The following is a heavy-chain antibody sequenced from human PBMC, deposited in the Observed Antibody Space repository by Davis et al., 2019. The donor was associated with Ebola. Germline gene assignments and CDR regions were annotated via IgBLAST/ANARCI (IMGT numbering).Heavy chain of an antibody. J-gene: IGHJ4*02. Sequence: GESLKISCAASGFTFSSYSMNWVRQAPGKGLVWVSRINKDGSGTSYADSVKGRITISRDNAKNTLYLQMNSLRAEDTAVYYCGRDYYGSVDSWGQGTLVTVSS. CDR2: INKDGSGT. D-gene: IGHD3-10*01. V-gene: IGHV3-74*01. CDR3: GRDYYGSVDS. CDR1: GFTFSSYS.